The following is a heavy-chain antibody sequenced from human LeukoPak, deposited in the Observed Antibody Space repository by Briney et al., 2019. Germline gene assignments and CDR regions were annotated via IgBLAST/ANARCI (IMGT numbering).Heavy chain of an antibody. CDR1: GGSFSNYY. CDR2: INHSGST. Sequence: PSETLSLTCAVYGGSFSNYYWSWIRQPPGRGVEWIGEINHSGSTNYNPSLKSRLTISVDTSQKQFSLKLSSVTAADTAVYYCARAPVRVAAVGKYFDFWGQGTLVIVSS. V-gene: IGHV4-34*01. CDR3: ARAPVRVAAVGKYFDF. D-gene: IGHD6-13*01. J-gene: IGHJ4*02.